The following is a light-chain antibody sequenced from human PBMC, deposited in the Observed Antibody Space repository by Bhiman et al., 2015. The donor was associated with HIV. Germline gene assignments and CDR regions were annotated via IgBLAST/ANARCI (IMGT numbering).Light chain of an antibody. CDR1: SSSIGAGYD. CDR2: QDT. Sequence: QSLLTQPPSVSGAPGQRVIISCTGSSSSIGAGYDVNWYQQLPGRAPKLLIYQDTKRPSGIPERFSGSNSGNTATLTISGTQAMDEADYYCQAWDSSTVVFGTGTKVTVL. CDR3: QAWDSSTVV. V-gene: IGLV1-40*01. J-gene: IGLJ1*01.